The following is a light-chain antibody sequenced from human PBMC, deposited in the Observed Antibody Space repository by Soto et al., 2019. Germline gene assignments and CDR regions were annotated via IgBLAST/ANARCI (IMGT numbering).Light chain of an antibody. CDR2: EVN. V-gene: IGLV2-8*01. CDR1: SSDVGGYNF. J-gene: IGLJ2*01. Sequence: QAVVTQPPSASGSPGQSVTISCTGTSSDVGGYNFVSWYQQHPGKAPKLMISEVNKRPSGVPDRFSGSKSGNTASLTVSGLQAEDEADYYCNSYAGSNNLVFGGGTKLTVL. CDR3: NSYAGSNNLV.